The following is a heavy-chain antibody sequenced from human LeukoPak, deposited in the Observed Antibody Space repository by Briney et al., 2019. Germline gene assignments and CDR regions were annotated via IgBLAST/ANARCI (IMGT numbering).Heavy chain of an antibody. CDR3: ARAYYDSSGYYYEYYFDY. CDR1: GGTFSSCA. J-gene: IGHJ4*02. D-gene: IGHD3-22*01. CDR2: IIPIFGTA. Sequence: SVKVSCKASGGTFSSCAISWVRQAPGQGLEWMGGIIPIFGTANYAQKFQGRVTITADESTSTAYMELSSLRTEDTAVYYCARAYYDSSGYYYEYYFDYWGQGTLVTVSS. V-gene: IGHV1-69*01.